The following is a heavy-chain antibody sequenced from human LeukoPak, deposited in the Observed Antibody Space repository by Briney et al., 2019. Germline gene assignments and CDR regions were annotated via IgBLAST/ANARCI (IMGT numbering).Heavy chain of an antibody. J-gene: IGHJ4*02. CDR2: INTGGDGT. D-gene: IGHD3-10*01. Sequence: GGSLRLSCAASGFTFSGYAMSWVRQAPGKGLEWVSAINTGGDGTFYADSVKGRFTISRDNSMNTQYLQMNSLRVEDTAVFYCATFGSGSRRTNSFDYWGQGTLVIVSS. CDR1: GFTFSGYA. CDR3: ATFGSGSRRTNSFDY. V-gene: IGHV3-23*01.